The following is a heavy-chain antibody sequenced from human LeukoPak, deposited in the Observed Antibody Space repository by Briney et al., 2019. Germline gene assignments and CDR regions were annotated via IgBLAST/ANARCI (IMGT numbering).Heavy chain of an antibody. CDR2: IYTSGST. J-gene: IGHJ6*02. Sequence: PSETLSLTCAVYGGSFSGYYWSWIRQPAGKGLEWIGRIYTSGSTNYNPSLKSRVTMSVDTSKNQFSLELSSVTAADTAVYYCASSNYYDSSGYYLSGPYGMDVWGQGTTVTVSS. D-gene: IGHD3-22*01. CDR3: ASSNYYDSSGYYLSGPYGMDV. CDR1: GGSFSGYY. V-gene: IGHV4-59*10.